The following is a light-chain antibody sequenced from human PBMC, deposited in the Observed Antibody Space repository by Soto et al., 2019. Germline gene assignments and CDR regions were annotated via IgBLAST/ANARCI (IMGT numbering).Light chain of an antibody. CDR3: QQYGRSPQT. Sequence: VGLTQSPATLSLSPGERATLSCRTSLSVSVYLDWYQQKPGQAPRLLISGASSRATGIPDRFTGSGSGTDFTLTISRLEPEDFALYYCQQYGRSPQTFGQGTRLEI. V-gene: IGKV3-20*01. CDR2: GAS. J-gene: IGKJ5*01. CDR1: LSVSVY.